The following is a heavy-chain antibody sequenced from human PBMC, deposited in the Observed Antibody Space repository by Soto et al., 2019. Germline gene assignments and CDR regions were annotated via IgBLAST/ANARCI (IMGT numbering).Heavy chain of an antibody. CDR1: GGSMSNNY. Sequence: QVHLQESGPGLVKPSETLSLFCNVSGGSMSNNYWTWIRQAPGKGLEWIGYVFYTGSTNYNPSLKFRVSISVDTSKKYFSLRRNSVTAADTAVYYCARSLTVTRFDQWGQGTRVTVS. CDR3: ARSLTVTRFDQ. J-gene: IGHJ4*02. CDR2: VFYTGST. D-gene: IGHD4-17*01. V-gene: IGHV4-59*01.